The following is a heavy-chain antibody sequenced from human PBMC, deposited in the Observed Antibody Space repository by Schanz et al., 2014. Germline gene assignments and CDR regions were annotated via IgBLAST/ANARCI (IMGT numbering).Heavy chain of an antibody. D-gene: IGHD3-22*01. V-gene: IGHV3-74*01. Sequence: EVQLVQSGGGLVQPGGSLRLSCAASGFTFSRYWMQWVRQAPGKGLVWVSRIYMDGSGRDYGDSVKGRFTISRDNSKNTLYLQLNSLRVEDAAKYFCAKDPNLFRDSSGYYYSPFDYWGQGTLVTVSS. J-gene: IGHJ4*02. CDR1: GFTFSRYW. CDR3: AKDPNLFRDSSGYYYSPFDY. CDR2: IYMDGSGR.